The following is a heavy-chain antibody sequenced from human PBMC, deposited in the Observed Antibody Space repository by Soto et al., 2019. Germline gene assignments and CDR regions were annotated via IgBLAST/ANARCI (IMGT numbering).Heavy chain of an antibody. D-gene: IGHD2-8*01. CDR2: ISSSSGTI. CDR3: VSWVSAHFDF. J-gene: IGHJ4*02. V-gene: IGHV3-11*01. CDR1: GFTFSDYY. Sequence: GGSLRLSCAASGFTFSDYYMTWIRQAPGSGLEWVSYISSSSGTISYANSVKGRFTISRDNSKRTLSLQMNSLRAEDTAIYYCVSWVSAHFDFWGPGTEVTVSS.